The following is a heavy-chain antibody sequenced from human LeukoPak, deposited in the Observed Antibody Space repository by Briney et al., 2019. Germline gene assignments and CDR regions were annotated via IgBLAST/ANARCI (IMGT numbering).Heavy chain of an antibody. D-gene: IGHD3-22*01. CDR1: EFTFSSYA. J-gene: IGHJ4*02. V-gene: IGHV3-23*01. CDR2: ISGSGAST. Sequence: QPGGPLRLSCAASEFTFSSYAMSWVRQAPGKGLEWVSVISGSGASTYYADSVKGRFTISRDNSKNTLYLQMNSLRAEDTAVYYCANRGGYDSGGYFFYYFDYWGQGTLVTVSS. CDR3: ANRGGYDSGGYFFYYFDY.